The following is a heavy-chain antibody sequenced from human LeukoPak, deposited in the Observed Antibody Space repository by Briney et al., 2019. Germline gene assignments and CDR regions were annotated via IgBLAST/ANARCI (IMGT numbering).Heavy chain of an antibody. CDR1: GFTFSSYS. CDR2: ISSSSSYI. V-gene: IGHV3-21*01. D-gene: IGHD5-12*01. J-gene: IGHJ4*02. Sequence: GGSLRLSCAASGFTFSSYSMNWVRQAPGKGLEWVSSISSSSSYIYYADSVKGRFTISRDNAKNSRYLQMNSLRAEDTAVYYCARYGYNSWKLLDYWGQGTLVTVSS. CDR3: ARYGYNSWKLLDY.